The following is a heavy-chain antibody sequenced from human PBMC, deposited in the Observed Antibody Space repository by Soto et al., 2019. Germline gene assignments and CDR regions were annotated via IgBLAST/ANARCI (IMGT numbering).Heavy chain of an antibody. J-gene: IGHJ4*02. V-gene: IGHV3-30-3*01. D-gene: IGHD4-17*01. CDR1: GFTFSSYA. Sequence: QVQLVESGGGVVQPGRSLRLSCAASGFTFSSYAMHWVRQAPGKGLEWVAVISYDGSNKYYADSVKGRFTISRDNSKNTLYLLMNSLRAEDTAVYYCATESPVTTTYYFDYWGQGTQVTVSS. CDR2: ISYDGSNK. CDR3: ATESPVTTTYYFDY.